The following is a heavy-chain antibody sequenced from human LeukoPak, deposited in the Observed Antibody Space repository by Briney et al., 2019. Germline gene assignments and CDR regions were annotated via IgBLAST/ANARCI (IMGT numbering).Heavy chain of an antibody. Sequence: ASVKVSCKASGYTFTSYGISWVRQAPGQGLEWMGWISAYNGNTNYAQKLQGRVTMTTDTSTSTAYMELRSLRSDDTAVYYCARDTDSKIFYGSPPYFDYWGQGTLVTVSS. CDR2: ISAYNGNT. V-gene: IGHV1-18*01. J-gene: IGHJ4*02. CDR1: GYTFTSYG. D-gene: IGHD1-26*01. CDR3: ARDTDSKIFYGSPPYFDY.